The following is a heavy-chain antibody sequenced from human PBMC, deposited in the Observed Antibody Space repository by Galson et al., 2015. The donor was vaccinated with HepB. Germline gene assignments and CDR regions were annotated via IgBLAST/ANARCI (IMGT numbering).Heavy chain of an antibody. D-gene: IGHD6-6*01. CDR1: GFTFSSYA. CDR2: ISSNGGST. V-gene: IGHV3-64D*09. J-gene: IGHJ3*02. CDR3: VKDSIIAARDIDAFDI. Sequence: SLRLSCAASGFTFSSYAMHWVRQAPGKGLEYVSAISSNGGSTYYADSVKGRFTISRDNSKNTLYLQMSSLRVEDTAVYYCVKDSIIAARDIDAFDIWGQGTMVTVSS.